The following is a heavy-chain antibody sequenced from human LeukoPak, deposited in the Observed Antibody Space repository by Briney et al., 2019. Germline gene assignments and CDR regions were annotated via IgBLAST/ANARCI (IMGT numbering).Heavy chain of an antibody. CDR3: ARGNRMYYDILTGYYAPPFDY. D-gene: IGHD3-9*01. CDR1: GYSFTSYW. J-gene: IGHJ4*02. Sequence: GESLKISCKGSGYSFTSYWIGWVRQMPGKGLEWMGIIYHGDSDTRYSPSFQGQVTISADKSISTAYLQWSSLKASDTAMYYCARGNRMYYDILTGYYAPPFDYWGQGTLVTVSS. V-gene: IGHV5-51*01. CDR2: IYHGDSDT.